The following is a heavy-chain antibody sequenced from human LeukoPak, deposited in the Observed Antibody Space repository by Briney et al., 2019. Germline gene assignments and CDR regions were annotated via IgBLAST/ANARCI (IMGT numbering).Heavy chain of an antibody. V-gene: IGHV1-2*02. CDR2: LHQNSCGT. CDR1: RYTFTGYY. Sequence: ASVKVSYKASRYTFTGYYMHCVRQAPGQGLEWMGWLHQNSCGTQYAQKFQGRVTMNRDTSLSTAYMELSTLRSDHTAVYYCVRDTFLSSYCGTSSYVQYFDYWGQGALVTVSS. CDR3: VRDTFLSSYCGTSSYVQYFDY. D-gene: IGHD2-2*01. J-gene: IGHJ4*02.